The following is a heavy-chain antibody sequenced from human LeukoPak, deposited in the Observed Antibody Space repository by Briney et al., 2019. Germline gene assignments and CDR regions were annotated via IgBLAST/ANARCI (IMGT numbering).Heavy chain of an antibody. D-gene: IGHD3-10*01. CDR1: GGSISSGSYY. Sequence: SETLSLTCTVSGGSISSGSYYWSWIRQPAGKGLEWIGRIYTSGSTNYNPSLKSRVTISVDTSKNQFSLKLSSVTAADTAVYYCARGSYGSGSYYPFDYWGQGTLVTVSS. V-gene: IGHV4-61*02. CDR3: ARGSYGSGSYYPFDY. CDR2: IYTSGST. J-gene: IGHJ4*02.